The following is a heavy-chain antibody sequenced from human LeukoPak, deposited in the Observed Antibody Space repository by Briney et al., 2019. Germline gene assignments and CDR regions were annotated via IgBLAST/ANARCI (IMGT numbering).Heavy chain of an antibody. CDR1: GGTFSSYA. D-gene: IGHD6-19*01. CDR3: ARGGLVAGPYYFDY. CDR2: MNPNNGNT. Sequence: ASVKVSCKVFGGTFSSYAINWVRQATGQGLEWMGWMNPNNGNTGYAQKFQGRVTMTRNTSISTAYMELSSLRFEDTAVYYCARGGLVAGPYYFDYWGQGNLVTVSS. J-gene: IGHJ4*02. V-gene: IGHV1-8*01.